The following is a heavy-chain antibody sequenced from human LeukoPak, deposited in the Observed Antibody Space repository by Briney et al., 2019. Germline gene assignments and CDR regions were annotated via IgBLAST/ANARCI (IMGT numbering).Heavy chain of an antibody. CDR2: IYYSGST. Sequence: PSETLSLTCTVSGGSISSSSYYWSWIRQPPGKGLEWIGYIYYSGSTNYNPSLKSRVTISVDTSKNQFSLKLSSVTAADTAVYYCARHPPTVGATTDYFDYWGQGTLVTVSS. CDR1: GGSISSSSYY. CDR3: ARHPPTVGATTDYFDY. D-gene: IGHD1-26*01. V-gene: IGHV4-61*01. J-gene: IGHJ4*02.